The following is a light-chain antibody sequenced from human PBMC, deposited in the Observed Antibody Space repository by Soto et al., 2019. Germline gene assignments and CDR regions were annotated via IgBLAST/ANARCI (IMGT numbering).Light chain of an antibody. CDR1: QSVGGS. CDR2: DAY. V-gene: IGKV3-15*01. Sequence: EILMTQSPATLSVSLGERATLSCRASQSVGGSLAWYQQRPGQARRLLIYDAYRRAAGVPDRFSGSGSGTEFSLTISSLQSEDFAVYYCQQYNDWPLYTFGQGTNLEIK. J-gene: IGKJ2*01. CDR3: QQYNDWPLYT.